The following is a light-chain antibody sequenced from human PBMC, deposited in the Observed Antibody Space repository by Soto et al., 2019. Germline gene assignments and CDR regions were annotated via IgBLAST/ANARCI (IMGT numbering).Light chain of an antibody. CDR1: QSVRTY. Sequence: EIVLTQSPATLSLSPGERATLPCRASQSVRTYLAWYQQKPGQAPRLLIYDASNRATGTPARFSGSGSGTAFTLTISSLEPEYFEVYHGQQINNGPPIPSDQGKRLE. CDR3: QQINNGPPIP. J-gene: IGKJ5*01. V-gene: IGKV3-11*01. CDR2: DAS.